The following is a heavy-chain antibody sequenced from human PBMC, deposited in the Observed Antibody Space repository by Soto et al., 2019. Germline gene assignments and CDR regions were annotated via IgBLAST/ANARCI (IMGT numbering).Heavy chain of an antibody. J-gene: IGHJ3*02. Sequence: SETLSLTCSVAGGSISSSSDYWGWIRQPPGKGLEWIGSIYYSGSTYYNPSLKSRVTISVDTSKNQFSLKLSSVTAADTAVYYCARLSGPGYCSGGSCYSGAFDIWGQGTMVTVSS. CDR1: GGSISSSSDY. V-gene: IGHV4-39*01. CDR2: IYYSGST. D-gene: IGHD2-15*01. CDR3: ARLSGPGYCSGGSCYSGAFDI.